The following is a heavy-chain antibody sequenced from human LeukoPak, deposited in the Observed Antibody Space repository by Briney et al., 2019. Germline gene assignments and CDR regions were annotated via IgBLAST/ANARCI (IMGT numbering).Heavy chain of an antibody. CDR1: GYTFTSYG. CDR2: ISAYNGNT. CDR3: AREYCSGGSCYYVN. D-gene: IGHD2-15*01. V-gene: IGHV1-18*01. J-gene: IGHJ4*02. Sequence: WASVKVSCKASGYTFTSYGISWVRQAPGQGLEWMGWISAYNGNTNYAQKLQGRVTMTTDTSTSTAYMELRSLRSDDTAVYYCAREYCSGGSCYYVNWGQGTLVTVSS.